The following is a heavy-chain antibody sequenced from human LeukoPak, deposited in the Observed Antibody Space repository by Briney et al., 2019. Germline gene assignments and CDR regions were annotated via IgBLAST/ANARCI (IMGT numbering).Heavy chain of an antibody. J-gene: IGHJ3*02. CDR3: ARDSGQWLVLASTHDAFDI. D-gene: IGHD6-19*01. Sequence: SVKVSCKASGGTFSSYAISWVRQAPGQGLEWMGGIIPIFGTANYAQKFRGRVTITADESTSTAYMELSSLRSEDTAVYYCARDSGQWLVLASTHDAFDIWGQGTMVTVSS. CDR2: IIPIFGTA. CDR1: GGTFSSYA. V-gene: IGHV1-69*13.